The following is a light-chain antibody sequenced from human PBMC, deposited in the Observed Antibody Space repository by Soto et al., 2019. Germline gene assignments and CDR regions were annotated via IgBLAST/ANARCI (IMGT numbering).Light chain of an antibody. Sequence: DIQLTQSPSFLSASVGDRVTITCRASQGISTYLSWYQQKPRKAPKLLISDASTLQSGVPSRFSGSGSATEFTLTISSLEPEDFATYYCQQVNSYPQTFGQGTKVEI. CDR2: DAS. CDR1: QGISTY. CDR3: QQVNSYPQT. J-gene: IGKJ2*01. V-gene: IGKV1-9*01.